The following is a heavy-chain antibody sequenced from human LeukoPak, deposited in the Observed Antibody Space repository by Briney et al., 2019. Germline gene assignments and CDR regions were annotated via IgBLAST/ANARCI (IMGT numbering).Heavy chain of an antibody. Sequence: GGSLRLSCAASGFTFDDYAMHWVRQAPGKGLEWVSGISWNSGSTDYADSVKGRFTISRDNARKSLYLQMNSLRGEDTALYYCATEYCSSTSCNKVGFDYWGQGTLVTVSS. J-gene: IGHJ4*02. CDR2: ISWNSGST. D-gene: IGHD2-2*01. CDR3: ATEYCSSTSCNKVGFDY. CDR1: GFTFDDYA. V-gene: IGHV3-9*01.